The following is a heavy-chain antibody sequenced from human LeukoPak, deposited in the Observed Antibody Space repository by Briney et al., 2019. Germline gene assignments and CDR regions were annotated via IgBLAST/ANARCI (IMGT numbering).Heavy chain of an antibody. CDR1: GFTFSSSW. Sequence: GGSLRLSCAASGFTFSSSWMAWVRQAPGKGLEWVSVIYSGGTTHYADSVKGRFTISRDNSKNTLYLQMNSLRAEDTAVYYCARGPYGSSGTPDAFDIWGQGTMVTVSS. CDR2: IYSGGTT. V-gene: IGHV3-66*01. J-gene: IGHJ3*02. CDR3: ARGPYGSSGTPDAFDI. D-gene: IGHD3-10*01.